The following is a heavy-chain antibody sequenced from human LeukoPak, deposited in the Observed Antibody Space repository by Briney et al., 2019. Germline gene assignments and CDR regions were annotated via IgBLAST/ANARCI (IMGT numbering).Heavy chain of an antibody. CDR2: INPSGGST. J-gene: IGHJ4*02. CDR1: GYTFTIYY. V-gene: IGHV1-46*01. D-gene: IGHD4/OR15-4a*01. Sequence: ASVKVSCKASGYTFTIYYMHWVRQAPGQGLEWMGIINPSGGSTSYAQKFQGRVTMTRDTSTSTVYMELSSLRSEDTAEYYCARAGTMAGISVDYWGQGTLVTVSS. CDR3: ARAGTMAGISVDY.